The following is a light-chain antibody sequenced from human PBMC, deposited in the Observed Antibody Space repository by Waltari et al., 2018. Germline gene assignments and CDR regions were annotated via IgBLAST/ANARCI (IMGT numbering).Light chain of an antibody. CDR3: QQSYSTPSIA. CDR1: QSISSY. V-gene: IGKV1-39*01. CDR2: AES. J-gene: IGKJ5*01. Sequence: DIQMTQSPPSLSASVGDRVTITCRASQSISSYLNWYQQKPGKAPKLLIYAESSLHSGVPSRFSGSGSGTDFTLTISSLQPEDFATYYCQQSYSTPSIAFGQGTRLEIK.